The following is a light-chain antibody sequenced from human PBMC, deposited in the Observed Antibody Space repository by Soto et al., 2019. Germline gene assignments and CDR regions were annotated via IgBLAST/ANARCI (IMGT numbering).Light chain of an antibody. CDR1: QSISSW. J-gene: IGKJ1*01. CDR2: DAS. V-gene: IGKV1-5*01. Sequence: DIQMTQSPSTLSASVGDRVTITCRASQSISSWLAWYQQKPGKAPKLLIYDASSLESGGPSRFSGSGSGTEFTRTISSLQPDDFATYYCQQYNSFVWTFGQGTKVEIK. CDR3: QQYNSFVWT.